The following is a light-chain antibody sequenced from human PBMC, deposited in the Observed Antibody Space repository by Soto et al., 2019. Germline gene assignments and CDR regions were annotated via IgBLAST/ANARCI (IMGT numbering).Light chain of an antibody. J-gene: IGKJ1*01. CDR2: SAS. CDR3: QKYDRAPRT. CDR1: QGINNY. V-gene: IGKV1-27*01. Sequence: DIQMTQSPSSLSASVGDSVTFTCRASQGINNYLAWYQQKPGKVPVLLIYSASTLKSGVPSRFSGRGAGTDFTLTISSLQPEDFATYYCQKYDRAPRTFGQGTKVDIK.